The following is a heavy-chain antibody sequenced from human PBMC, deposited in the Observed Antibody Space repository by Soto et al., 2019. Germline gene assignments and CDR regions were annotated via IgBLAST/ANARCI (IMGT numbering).Heavy chain of an antibody. J-gene: IGHJ4*02. V-gene: IGHV1-69*13. D-gene: IGHD3-22*01. CDR1: GGTFSSYA. Sequence: SVKVSCKASGGTFSSYAISWVRQAPGQGLEWMGGIIPIFGTANYAQKFQGRATITADESTSTAYMELSSLRSEDTAVYYCARVDSSAEAFDYWGQGTLVTVSS. CDR3: ARVDSSAEAFDY. CDR2: IIPIFGTA.